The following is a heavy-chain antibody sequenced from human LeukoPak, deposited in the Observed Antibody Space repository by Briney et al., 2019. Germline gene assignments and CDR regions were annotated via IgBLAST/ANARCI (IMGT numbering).Heavy chain of an antibody. D-gene: IGHD2-2*01. Sequence: GGSLRLSCAASGFTFSSYSMNWVRQAPGKGLEWVSSISSSSSYIYYVDSVKGRFTISRDNAKNSLYLQMNSLRAEDTAVYYCARLTAAAPSGWGQGTLVTVSS. CDR2: ISSSSSYI. CDR3: ARLTAAAPSG. J-gene: IGHJ4*02. CDR1: GFTFSSYS. V-gene: IGHV3-21*01.